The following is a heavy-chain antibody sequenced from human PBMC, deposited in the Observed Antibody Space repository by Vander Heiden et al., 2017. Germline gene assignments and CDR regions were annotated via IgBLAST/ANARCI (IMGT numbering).Heavy chain of an antibody. D-gene: IGHD5-18*01. CDR3: ARGAGMATAYFDY. CDR2: INSDGGST. J-gene: IGHJ4*02. Sequence: EVQLVESGGGFVQPGGSLRLSCAASGFAFRSYWMPWVRQAPGGGVVWVSRINSDGGSTSYAASVKGGFTIARDNAKNTLYLQMNILRAEATAVYYCARGAGMATAYFDYWGQGTLVTVSS. CDR1: GFAFRSYW. V-gene: IGHV3-74*01.